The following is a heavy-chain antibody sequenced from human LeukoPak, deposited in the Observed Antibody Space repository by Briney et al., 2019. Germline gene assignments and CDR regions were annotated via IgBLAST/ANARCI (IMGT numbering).Heavy chain of an antibody. Sequence: PSETLSLTCAVYGGSFSGYYWSWIRQPPGKGLEWIGEINHSGSTNYNPFLKSRVTISVDTSKNQFSLKLSSVTAADTAVYYCARNLLGYCTNGVCKSKYNWFDPWGQGTLVTVSS. CDR2: INHSGST. CDR1: GGSFSGYY. V-gene: IGHV4-34*01. J-gene: IGHJ5*02. D-gene: IGHD2-8*01. CDR3: ARNLLGYCTNGVCKSKYNWFDP.